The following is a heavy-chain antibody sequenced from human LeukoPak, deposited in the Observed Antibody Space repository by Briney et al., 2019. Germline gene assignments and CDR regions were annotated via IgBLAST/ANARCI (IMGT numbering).Heavy chain of an antibody. CDR2: IYPGDSDT. J-gene: IGHJ4*02. V-gene: IGHV5-51*01. Sequence: GESLKISCKGFGYSFSTHWIAWVRQMPGKGLEWMGIIYPGDSDTRYSPSFQGQVTISVDKSISTAYLQWSSLKASDTAMYYCARPPRGGTSKLDYCGEGTLISVSS. CDR3: ARPPRGGTSKLDY. CDR1: GYSFSTHW. D-gene: IGHD1-7*01.